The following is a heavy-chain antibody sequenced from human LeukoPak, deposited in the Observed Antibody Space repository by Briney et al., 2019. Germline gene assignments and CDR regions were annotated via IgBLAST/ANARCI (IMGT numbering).Heavy chain of an antibody. J-gene: IGHJ4*02. CDR2: ISYDGSDK. Sequence: GGSLRLFCAASGFTFSSYAMSWVRQAPGKGLEWVAVISYDGSDKYYADSVKGRFTISRDNSKNTLYLQMNSLRAEDTAVYYCARDAIPYGSGRGGEFYYFDYWGQGTLVTVSS. CDR1: GFTFSSYA. D-gene: IGHD3-10*01. CDR3: ARDAIPYGSGRGGEFYYFDY. V-gene: IGHV3-30-3*01.